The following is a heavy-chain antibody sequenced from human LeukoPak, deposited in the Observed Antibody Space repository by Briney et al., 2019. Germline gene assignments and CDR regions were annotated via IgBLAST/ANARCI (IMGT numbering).Heavy chain of an antibody. D-gene: IGHD3-10*01. Sequence: GASVKVSCKASGYTFTGYYMHWVRQAPGQGLEWMGWINPNSGGTNYAQKFQGRVTMTRDTSNSTAYMELSRLSSDDTAVYYCARARFTMVRGVIPNWFDPWGQGTLVTVSS. V-gene: IGHV1-2*02. CDR3: ARARFTMVRGVIPNWFDP. J-gene: IGHJ5*02. CDR1: GYTFTGYY. CDR2: INPNSGGT.